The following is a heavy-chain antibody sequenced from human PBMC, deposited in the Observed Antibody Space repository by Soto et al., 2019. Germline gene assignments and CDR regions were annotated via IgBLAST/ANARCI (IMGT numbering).Heavy chain of an antibody. J-gene: IGHJ4*02. V-gene: IGHV1-69*12. CDR2: IIPIFGTA. Sequence: QVQLVQSGAEVKKPGSSVKVSCKASGGTFSSYAISWVRQAPGQGLEWMGGIIPIFGTANYAQKFQGRVRINADEARSTAYMGRSSVRSSDTAASYCARVIAAAYHGGDYFDYWGQGSLVTVSS. CDR3: ARVIAAAYHGGDYFDY. D-gene: IGHD6-13*01. CDR1: GGTFSSYA.